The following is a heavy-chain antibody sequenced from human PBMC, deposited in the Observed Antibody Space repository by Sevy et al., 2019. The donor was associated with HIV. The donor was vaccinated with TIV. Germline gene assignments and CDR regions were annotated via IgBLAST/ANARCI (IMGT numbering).Heavy chain of an antibody. V-gene: IGHV3-33*01. D-gene: IGHD3-22*01. CDR3: VASSGYYYDY. CDR1: GFTFRSYG. J-gene: IGHJ4*02. CDR2: IWNDGSNK. Sequence: GGSLRLSCTASGFTFRSYGMHWVRQAPGKGLEGVAVIWNDGSNKYYADSVKGRFTISRDNSKNPLYLQMNSLRAEDTAVYYCVASSGYYYDYWGQGTLVTVSS.